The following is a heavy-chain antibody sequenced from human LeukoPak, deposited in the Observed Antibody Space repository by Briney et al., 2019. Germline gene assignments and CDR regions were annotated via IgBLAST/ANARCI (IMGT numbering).Heavy chain of an antibody. V-gene: IGHV1-69*02. D-gene: IGHD4-23*01. CDR1: GGTFSSYT. CDR3: ARAGGNSVWYFDL. CDR2: IIPILGIA. J-gene: IGHJ2*01. Sequence: SVKVSCKASGGTFSSYTISWVRQAPGQALEWMGRIIPILGIANYAQKFQGRVTITADKSTSTAYMELSSLRSEDTAVYYCARAGGNSVWYFDLWGRGTLVTVSS.